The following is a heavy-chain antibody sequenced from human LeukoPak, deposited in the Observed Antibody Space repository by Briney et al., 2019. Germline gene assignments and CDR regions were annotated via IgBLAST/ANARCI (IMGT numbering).Heavy chain of an antibody. J-gene: IGHJ4*02. Sequence: SETVSLTCAVYGGSFSSYYWSWIRQPPGKGLEWIGEIDHSGSTNYNPSLKSRVTISVDTSKNQFSLKLSSVTAADTAVYYCARGAGGSYVYYFDYWGQGTLDTVSS. CDR3: ARGAGGSYVYYFDY. CDR1: GGSFSSYY. V-gene: IGHV4-34*01. CDR2: IDHSGST. D-gene: IGHD1-26*01.